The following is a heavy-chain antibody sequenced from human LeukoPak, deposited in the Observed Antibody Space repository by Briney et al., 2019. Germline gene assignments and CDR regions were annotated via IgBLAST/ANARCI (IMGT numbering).Heavy chain of an antibody. Sequence: ASVKVSCKASGYTFTSYAMHWVRQAPGQRHEWMGWINAGNGNTKYSQEFQGRVTITRDTSASTAYMELSSMRSEDMAVYYCARAGYYGLGTLDYWGQGTLVTVSS. J-gene: IGHJ4*02. CDR3: ARAGYYGLGTLDY. CDR1: GYTFTSYA. CDR2: INAGNGNT. V-gene: IGHV1-3*03. D-gene: IGHD3-3*01.